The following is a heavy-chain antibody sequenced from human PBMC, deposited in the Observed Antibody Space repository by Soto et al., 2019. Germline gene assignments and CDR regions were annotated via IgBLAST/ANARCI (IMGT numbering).Heavy chain of an antibody. CDR3: ARGGAYCTSTSCYGPGYYYGMDV. V-gene: IGHV4-4*07. CDR1: GDSFTNYY. D-gene: IGHD2-2*01. CDR2: IYTSGST. Sequence: SETLSLTCTVSGDSFTNYYWSWMRQPAGKGLEWIGRIYTSGSTNYNPSLKSRVTMSVDTSKNQFSLKLSSVTAADTAVYYCARGGAYCTSTSCYGPGYYYGMDVWGQGTTVTVSS. J-gene: IGHJ6*02.